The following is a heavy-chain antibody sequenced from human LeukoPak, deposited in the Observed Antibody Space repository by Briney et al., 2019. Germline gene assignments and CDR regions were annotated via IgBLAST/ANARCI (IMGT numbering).Heavy chain of an antibody. J-gene: IGHJ4*02. Sequence: GGSLRLSCAASGFTFSSYSMNWVRQAPGKGLEWVSSISSSSSYIYYADSVKGRFTISRDNAKNSLYLQMNSLRAGDTAVYYCARDSRSGSPDYWGQGTLVTVSS. CDR1: GFTFSSYS. CDR2: ISSSSSYI. CDR3: ARDSRSGSPDY. D-gene: IGHD1-26*01. V-gene: IGHV3-21*01.